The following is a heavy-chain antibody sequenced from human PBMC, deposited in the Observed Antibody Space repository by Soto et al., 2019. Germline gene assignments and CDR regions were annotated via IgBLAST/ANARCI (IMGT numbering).Heavy chain of an antibody. J-gene: IGHJ6*02. D-gene: IGHD2-21*02. CDR3: ARVTRPYGMDV. Sequence: GGSLRLSCAAAGFTFSNYAMGWVRQAPGKGLEWVSVISGSGGSTYYADTVKGRFTISRDNSKNTLYLQMNSLRDEDTAVYYCARVTRPYGMDVWGQGTTVTVSS. CDR2: ISGSGGST. CDR1: GFTFSNYA. V-gene: IGHV3-23*01.